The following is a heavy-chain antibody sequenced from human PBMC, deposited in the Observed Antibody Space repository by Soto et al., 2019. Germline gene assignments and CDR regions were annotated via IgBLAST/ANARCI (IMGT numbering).Heavy chain of an antibody. CDR1: GFTFSSYG. Sequence: QVQLVESGGGVVQPGRSLRLSCAASGFTFSSYGMHWVRQAPGKGLEWVAVISYDGSNKYYADSVKGRFTISRDNSKNTLYLQMNSLRAEDTAVYYCAKDGEKQQLADGMDVWGQGTTVTVSS. V-gene: IGHV3-30*18. D-gene: IGHD6-13*01. CDR3: AKDGEKQQLADGMDV. CDR2: ISYDGSNK. J-gene: IGHJ6*02.